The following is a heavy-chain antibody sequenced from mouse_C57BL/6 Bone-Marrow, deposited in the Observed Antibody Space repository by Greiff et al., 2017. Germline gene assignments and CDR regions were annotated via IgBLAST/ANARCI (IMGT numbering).Heavy chain of an antibody. D-gene: IGHD2-1*01. Sequence: EVQRVESGGGLVKPGGSLKLSCAASGFTFSSYAMSWVRQTPENRLEWVATISDGGSYTYYPDNVKGRFTISRDNAKNNLYLQMSQLKSEDTAMDYCARGRGGYGNYGFADWGQGTLVTVSA. J-gene: IGHJ3*01. CDR3: ARGRGGYGNYGFAD. V-gene: IGHV5-4*01. CDR2: ISDGGSYT. CDR1: GFTFSSYA.